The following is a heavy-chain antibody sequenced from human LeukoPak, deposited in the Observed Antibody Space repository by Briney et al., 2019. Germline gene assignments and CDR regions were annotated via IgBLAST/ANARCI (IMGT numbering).Heavy chain of an antibody. V-gene: IGHV4-4*07. Sequence: SETLSLTCTVSGGSISSYYWSWIRQPAGKGLEWIGRIYTSGSTNYNPSLKSRVTMSVDTSKHQFSLKLSSVTAADTAVYYCARDLIDYGDYDRPSNWFDPWGQGTLVTVSS. J-gene: IGHJ5*02. CDR3: ARDLIDYGDYDRPSNWFDP. D-gene: IGHD4-17*01. CDR1: GGSISSYY. CDR2: IYTSGST.